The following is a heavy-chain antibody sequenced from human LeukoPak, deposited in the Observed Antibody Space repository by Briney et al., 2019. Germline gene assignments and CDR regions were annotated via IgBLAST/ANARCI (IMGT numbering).Heavy chain of an antibody. CDR3: AKLAVCYGDIKQPPDSFDI. CDR2: ITYDGSNT. D-gene: IGHD4-17*01. Sequence: GGSLRLSCAASGFTFSSYDMHWVRQAPGQGLEWVAVITYDGSNTYYADSVKGRFTISRDNSKNTLYLQMNSLRAEDTAVYYCAKLAVCYGDIKQPPDSFDIWGQGTMVTVSS. CDR1: GFTFSSYD. J-gene: IGHJ3*02. V-gene: IGHV3-30*18.